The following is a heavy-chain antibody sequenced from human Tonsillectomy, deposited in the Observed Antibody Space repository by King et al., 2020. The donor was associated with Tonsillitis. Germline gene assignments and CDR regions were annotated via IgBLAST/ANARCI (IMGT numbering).Heavy chain of an antibody. CDR1: GGSISSYY. D-gene: IGHD3-3*01. CDR2: IYYSGST. Sequence: MQLQESGPGLVKPSETLSLTCTVSGGSISSYYWSWIRQPPGKGLEWIGYIYYSGSTNYNPSLKSRVTISVDTSQNQFSLKLSSVTAADTAVYYCASFYYDFWSGYYTSRAECLHHWGQGTLVTVSS. V-gene: IGHV4-59*01. CDR3: ASFYYDFWSGYYTSRAECLHH. J-gene: IGHJ1*01.